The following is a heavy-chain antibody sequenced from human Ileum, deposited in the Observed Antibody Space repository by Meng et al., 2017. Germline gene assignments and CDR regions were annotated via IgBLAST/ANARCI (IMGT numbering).Heavy chain of an antibody. J-gene: IGHJ4*02. CDR3: AKTHWLDY. CDR1: GFTFSSYA. V-gene: IGHV3-23*01. D-gene: IGHD1-1*01. Sequence: GGSLRLSCAASGFTFSSYAMSWVRQAPGKGLEWVSTISPGSGTTYYADSVKGRFTISRDNSMNTLSLQMNSLSADDTAVYYCAKTHWLDYWGQGTLVTVSS. CDR2: ISPGSGTT.